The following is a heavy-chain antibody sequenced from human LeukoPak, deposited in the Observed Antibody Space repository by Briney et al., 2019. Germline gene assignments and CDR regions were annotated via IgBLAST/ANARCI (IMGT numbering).Heavy chain of an antibody. J-gene: IGHJ6*02. D-gene: IGHD3-10*01. CDR2: IWSEGINK. CDR1: GFTFSDSG. V-gene: IGHV3-33*01. Sequence: PGRSLRLSCVASGFTFSDSGFHWVRQAPGKGLEWVAVIWSEGINKYHADSVKGRFTISRDDSKNTLYLQMNSLRAEDTAVYYCARDVKFKGFGESYYYYYGMDVWGQGTTVTVSS. CDR3: ARDVKFKGFGESYYYYYGMDV.